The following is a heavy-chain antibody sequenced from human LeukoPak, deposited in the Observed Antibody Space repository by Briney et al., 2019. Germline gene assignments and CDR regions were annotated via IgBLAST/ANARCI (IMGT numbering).Heavy chain of an antibody. CDR3: ARGKVIKGWKFRYMDV. Sequence: PSETLSLTCAVYGGSFSGYYWSWIRQPPGKGLEWIGEINHSGSTNYNPSLKSRVTISVDTSKNQFSLKLSSVTAADTAVYYCARGKVIKGWKFRYMDVWGKGTTVTVSS. V-gene: IGHV4-34*01. CDR1: GGSFSGYY. CDR2: INHSGST. J-gene: IGHJ6*03. D-gene: IGHD1-1*01.